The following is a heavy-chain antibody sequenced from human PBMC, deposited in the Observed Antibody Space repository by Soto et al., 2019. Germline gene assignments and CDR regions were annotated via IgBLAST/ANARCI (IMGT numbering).Heavy chain of an antibody. J-gene: IGHJ4*02. CDR1: GGSFSGYY. CDR2: INHSGST. V-gene: IGHV4-34*01. Sequence: QVQLQQWGAGLLKPSETLSLTCAVYGGSFSGYYWSWIRQPPGKGLEWIGEINHSGSTKYNPSLKSRVTISVDTSKNQFSLKLSSVTAADTAVYYCARGNYDYIWGSYRYTSYYFDYWGQGTLVTVSS. CDR3: ARGNYDYIWGSYRYTSYYFDY. D-gene: IGHD3-16*02.